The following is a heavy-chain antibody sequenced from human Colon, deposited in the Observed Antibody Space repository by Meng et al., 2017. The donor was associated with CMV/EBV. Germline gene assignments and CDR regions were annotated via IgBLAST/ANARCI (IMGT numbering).Heavy chain of an antibody. D-gene: IGHD5-24*01. V-gene: IGHV1-2*04. CDR2: IDTNTGDT. CDR1: GYTFSPYY. J-gene: IGHJ4*02. Sequence: HVQIVQSEAEVKKPGAAVKVSCKASGYTFSPYYMHWVRLAPGQGLEWMGWIDTNTGDTKFAVKFQGWVTLTTNTSISTAYMELSRLKSDDTAVYYCTRGTGYNYGTGYLDYWGQGTLVTVSS. CDR3: TRGTGYNYGTGYLDY.